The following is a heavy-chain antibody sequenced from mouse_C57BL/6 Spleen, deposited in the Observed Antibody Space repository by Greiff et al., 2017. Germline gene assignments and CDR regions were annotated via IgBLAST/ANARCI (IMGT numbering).Heavy chain of an antibody. Sequence: VKVVESGPELVKPGASVKLSCKASGYTFTSYDINWVKQRPGQGLEWNGWIYPRDGSTKYNEKFKGKATLTVDTSSSTAYMELHSLTSEDSAVYFCAIYGSSPLDYWGQGTTLTVSS. CDR2: IYPRDGST. CDR3: AIYGSSPLDY. CDR1: GYTFTSYD. D-gene: IGHD1-1*01. J-gene: IGHJ2*01. V-gene: IGHV1-85*01.